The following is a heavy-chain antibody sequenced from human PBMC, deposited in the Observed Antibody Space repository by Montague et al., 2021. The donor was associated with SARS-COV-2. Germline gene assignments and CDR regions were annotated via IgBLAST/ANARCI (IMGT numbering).Heavy chain of an antibody. D-gene: IGHD3-10*01. CDR2: IYYSGGI. Sequence: SETLSLTCTVSGGSMSDHNWSWIRQPPGKGLEWLANIYYSGGINSNATLKSRVTMSVDTSKNQFSLTLTSVTAADTAVYYCARAVSVRRAVNWFDPWGQGALVTVSS. V-gene: IGHV4-59*11. J-gene: IGHJ5*02. CDR1: GGSMSDHN. CDR3: ARAVSVRRAVNWFDP.